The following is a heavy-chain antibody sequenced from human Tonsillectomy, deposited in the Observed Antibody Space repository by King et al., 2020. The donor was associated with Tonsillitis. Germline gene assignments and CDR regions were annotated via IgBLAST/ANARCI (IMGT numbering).Heavy chain of an antibody. J-gene: IGHJ4*02. V-gene: IGHV3-23*03. Sequence: VQLVESGGDLVQPGGSLRLSCAASGFTFSSYAMSWVRQAPGKGLEWVSGIYSGGSRTYYADSVKGRFTISTENSKNTLYLQMNSLRAEDTAVYYCASQGVSSGWPEYYFDYWGQGTLVTVSS. D-gene: IGHD6-19*01. CDR2: IYSGGSRT. CDR3: ASQGVSSGWPEYYFDY. CDR1: GFTFSSYA.